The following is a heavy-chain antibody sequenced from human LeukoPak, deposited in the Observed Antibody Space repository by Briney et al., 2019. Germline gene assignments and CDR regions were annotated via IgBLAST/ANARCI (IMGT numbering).Heavy chain of an antibody. CDR2: ISVIVGST. J-gene: IGHJ4*02. D-gene: IGHD2-2*01. CDR1: GFTFSSNA. CDR3: AKDKGPGCSSTSCYYFDY. Sequence: PGGSLRLSCAAPGFTFSSNAMSWVRQAPGKGLDWASAISVIVGSTYYADSVKGRFTISRDNSKNTMYLQMNSLRAEDTAVHYSAKDKGPGCSSTSCYYFDYWGQGTLVTVSS. V-gene: IGHV3-23*01.